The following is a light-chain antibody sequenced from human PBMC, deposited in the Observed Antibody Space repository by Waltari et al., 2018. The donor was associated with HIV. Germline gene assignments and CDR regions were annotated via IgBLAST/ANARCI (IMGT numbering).Light chain of an antibody. CDR2: DAS. Sequence: IQMTQSPSSLSASVGDRVTITCRASQSISFYLNWYQQKPGKAPTLLIYDASNLQSGLPSRFSGSGSGTEFTLTITNLQPEDFATYFCQQSFDVPLIFGPGTKVD. CDR3: QQSFDVPLI. V-gene: IGKV1-39*01. CDR1: QSISFY. J-gene: IGKJ3*01.